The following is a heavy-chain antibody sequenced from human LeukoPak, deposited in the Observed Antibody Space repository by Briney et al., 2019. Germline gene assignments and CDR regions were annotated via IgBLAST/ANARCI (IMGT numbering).Heavy chain of an antibody. CDR1: GFTFSSYW. CDR2: IKSDGSGT. Sequence: GGSLRLSCAASGFTFSSYWMHWVRQAPGKGLVWVSRIKSDGSGTSYEDSVKGRFTISRDNVNDTLYLQMNSLRAEDTAVCYCVRDGSGSYPIDNWGQGALVTVSS. V-gene: IGHV3-74*01. CDR3: VRDGSGSYPIDN. D-gene: IGHD3-10*01. J-gene: IGHJ4*02.